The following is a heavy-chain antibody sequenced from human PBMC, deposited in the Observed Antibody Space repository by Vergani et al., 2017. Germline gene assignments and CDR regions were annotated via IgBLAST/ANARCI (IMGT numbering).Heavy chain of an antibody. D-gene: IGHD2-21*02. CDR3: ARHISGVVVTAIHEGWFDP. CDR2: IKQDGSEK. V-gene: IGHV3-7*03. Sequence: EVQLVESGGGLVQPGGSLRLSCAASGFTFSSYWMSWVRQAPGKGLEWVANIKQDGSEKYYVDSVKGRFTISRDNAKNSLYLQMNSLRAEDTAVYYCARHISGVVVTAIHEGWFDPWGQGTLVTVSS. CDR1: GFTFSSYW. J-gene: IGHJ5*02.